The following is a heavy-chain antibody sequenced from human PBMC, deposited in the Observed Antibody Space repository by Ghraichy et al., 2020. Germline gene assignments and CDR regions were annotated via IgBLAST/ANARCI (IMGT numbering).Heavy chain of an antibody. V-gene: IGHV3-21*01. CDR2: ISSSSSYI. CDR3: ARDLRRSQEPRK. D-gene: IGHD1-14*01. J-gene: IGHJ4*02. CDR1: GFTFSSYP. Sequence: GGSLRLSCAASGFTFSSYPMNWVRQAPGKGLEWVSSISSSSSYIYYADSVKGRFTISRDNAKNSLYLQMNSLRAEDTAVYYCARDLRRSQEPRKWGQGTLVTVSS.